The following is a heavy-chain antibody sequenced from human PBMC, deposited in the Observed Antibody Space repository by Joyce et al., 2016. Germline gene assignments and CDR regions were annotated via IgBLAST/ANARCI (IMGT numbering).Heavy chain of an antibody. V-gene: IGHV7-4-1*02. CDR2: INTDTGNP. J-gene: IGHJ4*02. Sequence: QAQLVQSGSELKKPGASVRISCKVAGNIFSAYVINWVRQAPGQGLEWMGWINTDTGNPCYAQDFTGRFVFSLDTSVRTTYLRISSLKTEDTAVYFCTGALAGTTTYWGQGTLVSVFS. D-gene: IGHD1-1*01. CDR1: GNIFSAYV. CDR3: TGALAGTTTY.